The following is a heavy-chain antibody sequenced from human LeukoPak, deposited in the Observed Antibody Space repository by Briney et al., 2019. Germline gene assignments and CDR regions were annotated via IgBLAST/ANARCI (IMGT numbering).Heavy chain of an antibody. J-gene: IGHJ4*02. Sequence: SETLSLTCTVSGGSISGYYWSWIRQPPGKGLEWIAYINYSGRTNYNPSLKSRVTISVDTSKNQFSLKLNSVTAADTAVYYRARHGYDTGGYQAYFDYWGQGTLVTVSS. CDR2: INYSGRT. V-gene: IGHV4-59*08. CDR1: GGSISGYY. D-gene: IGHD3-22*01. CDR3: ARHGYDTGGYQAYFDY.